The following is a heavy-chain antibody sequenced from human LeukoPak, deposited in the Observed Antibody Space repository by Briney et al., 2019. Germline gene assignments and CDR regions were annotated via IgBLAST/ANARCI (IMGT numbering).Heavy chain of an antibody. Sequence: TSETLSLTCTVSGGSVSSDYWSWLRQPAGEGLEWIGRVSTSEGTNHNPSLKSRVTLSLDTSKNQFSLKLSSVTAADTAVYYCARDNGASGWSHQSFDYWGQGTLVTVSS. CDR2: VSTSEGT. CDR1: GGSVSSDY. J-gene: IGHJ4*02. V-gene: IGHV4-4*07. D-gene: IGHD6-19*01. CDR3: ARDNGASGWSHQSFDY.